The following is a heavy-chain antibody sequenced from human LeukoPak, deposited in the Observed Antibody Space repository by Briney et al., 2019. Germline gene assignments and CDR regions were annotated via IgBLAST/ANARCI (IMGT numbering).Heavy chain of an antibody. J-gene: IGHJ2*01. Sequence: SETLSLTCTVSGGSISSSSYYWGWIRQPPGKGLEWIGSIYYSGSTYYNPSLKSRVTISVDTSKNQFSLKLSSVTAADTAVYYCARATYYYDSSGYYFGRAPTHWYFDLWGRGTLVTVSS. D-gene: IGHD3-22*01. CDR1: GGSISSSSYY. CDR2: IYYSGST. CDR3: ARATYYYDSSGYYFGRAPTHWYFDL. V-gene: IGHV4-39*07.